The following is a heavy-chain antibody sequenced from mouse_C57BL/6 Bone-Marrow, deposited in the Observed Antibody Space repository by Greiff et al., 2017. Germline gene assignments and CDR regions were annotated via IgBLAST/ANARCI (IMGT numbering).Heavy chain of an antibody. D-gene: IGHD1-1*01. Sequence: QVQLQQPGAELVKPGASVKLSCKASGYTFTSYWMHWVKQRPGQGLEWIGMIHPNSGSTNYNEKFKSKATLTVDKASSTAYLQLSSLTSEDSAVYYCASPNYYGSSPWGQGTLVTVSA. CDR3: ASPNYYGSSP. CDR2: IHPNSGST. CDR1: GYTFTSYW. J-gene: IGHJ3*01. V-gene: IGHV1-64*01.